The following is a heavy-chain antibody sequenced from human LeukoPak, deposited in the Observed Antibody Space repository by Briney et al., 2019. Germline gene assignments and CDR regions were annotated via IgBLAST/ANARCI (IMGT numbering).Heavy chain of an antibody. Sequence: PSETLFLTCTVSGGSISSYYWSWIRQPAGKGLEWIGRIYTSGSTNYNPSLKSRVTMSIDTSKNQFSLKLSSVTAADTAVYYCARDVIVGATDWFDPWGQGTLVTVSS. V-gene: IGHV4-4*07. CDR3: ARDVIVGATDWFDP. D-gene: IGHD1-26*01. CDR2: IYTSGST. CDR1: GGSISSYY. J-gene: IGHJ5*02.